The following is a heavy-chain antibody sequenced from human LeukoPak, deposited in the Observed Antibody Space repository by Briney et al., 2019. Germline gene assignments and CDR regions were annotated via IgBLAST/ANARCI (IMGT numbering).Heavy chain of an antibody. V-gene: IGHV3-7*01. CDR1: GFAFSTYW. CDR2: IKSDGSEK. Sequence: PGGSLRLSCAVSGFAFSTYWMSWARQAPGKGLEWVAKIKSDGSEKYYVDSVKGRFTVSRDNAENSLYLQMNSLRVEDTAVYYCVRGGVTGGRFDFWGQGTLVTVS. J-gene: IGHJ4*02. CDR3: VRGGVTGGRFDF. D-gene: IGHD7-27*01.